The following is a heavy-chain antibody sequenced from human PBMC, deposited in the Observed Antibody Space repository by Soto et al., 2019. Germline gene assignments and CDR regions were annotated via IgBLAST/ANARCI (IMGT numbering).Heavy chain of an antibody. CDR3: ARDVVVPAAMGGYYYYGLDG. CDR2: INPNSGGT. D-gene: IGHD2-2*01. Sequence: ASVKASCKASGYTFTGYYMHWVRQAPGQGLEWMGWINPNSGGTNYAQKFQGRVTMTRDTSISTAYMALSRLRSDDTAVYYCARDVVVPAAMGGYYYYGLDGWGQGTTVTSP. V-gene: IGHV1-2*02. CDR1: GYTFTGYY. J-gene: IGHJ6*02.